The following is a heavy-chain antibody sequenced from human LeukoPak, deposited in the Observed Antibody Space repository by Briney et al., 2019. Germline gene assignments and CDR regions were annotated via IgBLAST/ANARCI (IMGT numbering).Heavy chain of an antibody. CDR1: GGSFSGYY. CDR2: INHSGSI. CDR3: ARLAADLAYCGGDCYPNFDY. J-gene: IGHJ4*02. D-gene: IGHD2-21*02. Sequence: SETLSLTCAVYGGSFSGYYWSWIRQPPGKGLEWNGEINHSGSINYNPSLKSRVTISVDTSKNQFSLKLSSVTAADTAVYYCARLAADLAYCGGDCYPNFDYWGQGTLVTVSS. V-gene: IGHV4-34*01.